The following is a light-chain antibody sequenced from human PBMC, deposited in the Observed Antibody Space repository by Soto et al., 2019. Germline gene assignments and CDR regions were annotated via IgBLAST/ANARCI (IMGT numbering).Light chain of an antibody. V-gene: IGLV2-14*01. J-gene: IGLJ1*01. CDR1: ISDVGGYNY. CDR3: SSYTSSSTLLDV. CDR2: DVS. Sequence: QSVLTQPASVSGSPGQSITISCTGTISDVGGYNYVYWYQQHPGKAPKLMIYDVSNRPSGVSNRFYGSKSGNTASLTISGLQAEDEADSYCSSYTSSSTLLDVFGTGTKLTVL.